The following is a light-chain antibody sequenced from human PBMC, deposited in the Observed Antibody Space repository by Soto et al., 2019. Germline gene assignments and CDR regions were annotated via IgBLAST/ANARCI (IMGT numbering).Light chain of an antibody. J-gene: IGLJ2*01. CDR2: EVT. CDR3: SSFEASNNLL. Sequence: QSALTQPPSASGFPGQSVTISCTGTSSDVGYYDYVSWYQQHPGKAPKLVIYEVTKRPSGVPDRVSASKSGNTASLTVSGLRAEDEADYYCSSFEASNNLLFGGGTQLTVL. V-gene: IGLV2-8*01. CDR1: SSDVGYYDY.